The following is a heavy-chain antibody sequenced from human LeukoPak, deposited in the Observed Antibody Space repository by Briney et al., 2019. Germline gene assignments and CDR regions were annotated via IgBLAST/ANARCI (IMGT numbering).Heavy chain of an antibody. CDR2: MYYSGST. D-gene: IGHD6-19*01. J-gene: IGHJ4*02. V-gene: IGHV4-59*01. CDR1: GGSISSYY. CDR3: ARLRRAGWLEYYFDY. Sequence: SETLSLTCTVSGGSISSYYWSWIRQPPGKGLEWIGYMYYSGSTNYNPSLKSRVTISVDTSKNQFSLKLSSVTAADTPVYYCARLRRAGWLEYYFDYWGQGTLVTVSS.